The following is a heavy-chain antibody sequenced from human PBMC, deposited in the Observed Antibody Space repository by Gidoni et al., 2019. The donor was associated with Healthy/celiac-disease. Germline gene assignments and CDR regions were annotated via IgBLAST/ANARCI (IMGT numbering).Heavy chain of an antibody. J-gene: IGHJ5*02. V-gene: IGHV4-34*01. CDR1: GGSFSGYY. CDR3: AGVLRRWFDP. CDR2: INHSGST. Sequence: QVQLQQWGSGLLKPSETLSLTCAVYGGSFSGYYWSWIRQPPGKGLEWIGEINHSGSTNYNPSLKSRVTISVDTSKNQFSLKLNSVTAAETAVYYCAGVLRRWFDPWGQGTLVTVSS.